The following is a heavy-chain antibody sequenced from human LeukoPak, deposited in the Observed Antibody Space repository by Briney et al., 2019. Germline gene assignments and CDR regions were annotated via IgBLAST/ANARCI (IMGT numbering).Heavy chain of an antibody. CDR3: AKEAWAYGSGSYYFDY. Sequence: GGSLRLSCAASGFTFSSYGMHWVRQAPGKGLEWVAVIWYDGSNKYYADSVKGRFTISRDNSKNTLYLQMNSLRAEDAAVYYCAKEAWAYGSGSYYFDYWGQGTLVTVSS. J-gene: IGHJ4*02. CDR1: GFTFSSYG. CDR2: IWYDGSNK. V-gene: IGHV3-30*02. D-gene: IGHD3-10*01.